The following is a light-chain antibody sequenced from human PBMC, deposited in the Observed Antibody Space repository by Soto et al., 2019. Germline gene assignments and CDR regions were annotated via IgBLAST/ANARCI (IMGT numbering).Light chain of an antibody. V-gene: IGKV2-28*01. CDR1: QSLLHSNGYNY. Sequence: DIVMTQSPLSPPVTPGEPASISCRSSQSLLHSNGYNYLDWYLQKPGQSPQLLISLGSNRASGVPDRFRGSGSGTDFTLNINRVEAEDVGVYYCMQSLQTPYTFGQGTKLEIK. J-gene: IGKJ2*01. CDR2: LGS. CDR3: MQSLQTPYT.